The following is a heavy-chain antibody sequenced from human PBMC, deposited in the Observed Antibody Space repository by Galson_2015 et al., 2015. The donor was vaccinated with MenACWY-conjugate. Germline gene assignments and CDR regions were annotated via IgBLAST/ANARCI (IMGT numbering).Heavy chain of an antibody. CDR3: ARSGEAAAGSSWFDP. D-gene: IGHD6-13*01. J-gene: IGHJ5*02. Sequence: SLRLSCAASGFTFSDYYMSWIRQAPGKGLEWVSYISSSSSYTNYADSVKGRFTISRDNAKNSLYLQMNSLRAEDTAVYYCARSGEAAAGSSWFDPWGQGTLVTVSS. CDR1: GFTFSDYY. CDR2: ISSSSSYT. V-gene: IGHV3-11*03.